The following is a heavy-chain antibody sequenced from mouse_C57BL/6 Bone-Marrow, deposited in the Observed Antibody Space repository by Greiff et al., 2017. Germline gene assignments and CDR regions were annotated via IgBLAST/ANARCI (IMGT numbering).Heavy chain of an antibody. D-gene: IGHD1-1*01. CDR3: ARGTTEFAY. V-gene: IGHV2-2*01. CDR1: GFSLTSYG. CDR2: IWSGGST. J-gene: IGHJ3*01. Sequence: QVQLKESGPGLVQPSPSLSITCTVSGFSLTSYGVHWVRQSPGKGLEWLGVIWSGGSTDYNAAFISRLSISKDNSKSQVFFKMNSLQADDTAIYYCARGTTEFAYWGQGTLVTVSA.